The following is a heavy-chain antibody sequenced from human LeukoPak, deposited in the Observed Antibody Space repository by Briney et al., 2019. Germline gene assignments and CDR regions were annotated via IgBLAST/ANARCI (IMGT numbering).Heavy chain of an antibody. V-gene: IGHV3-30*18. CDR1: GFTFSSYG. CDR2: ISYDGSNT. Sequence: GRSLRLSCAASGFTFSSYGMGWVRQAPAKGLEWVSVISYDGSNTYYADSVKGRFTISRDNSKNTLYLQMNSLRAEDAGVYYCAKSTTVTQRGYFDYWGQGTLVTVSS. CDR3: AKSTTVTQRGYFDY. D-gene: IGHD4-17*01. J-gene: IGHJ4*02.